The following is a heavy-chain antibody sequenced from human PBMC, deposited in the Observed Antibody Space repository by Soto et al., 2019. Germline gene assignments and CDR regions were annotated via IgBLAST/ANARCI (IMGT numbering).Heavy chain of an antibody. D-gene: IGHD5-18*01. V-gene: IGHV3-53*01. CDR1: GFTVSSNH. Sequence: VQLVESGGGLIQPGGSLRLSCAASGFTVSSNHMTWIRQAPGRGPEWVSTIYHGGNTYYAGSVKGRFAISRDNSKNMRYLQMNSLRVEDTAVYYCATGVDTAKDGYWGQGTLVTVSS. CDR3: ATGVDTAKDGY. CDR2: IYHGGNT. J-gene: IGHJ4*02.